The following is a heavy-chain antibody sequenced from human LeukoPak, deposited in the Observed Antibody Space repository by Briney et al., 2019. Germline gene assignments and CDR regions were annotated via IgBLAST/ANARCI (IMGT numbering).Heavy chain of an antibody. J-gene: IGHJ5*01. Sequence: GASVKVSCKATSRISWVRQAPGQGLERMGWIGTYGGDTYYAQKFQGRITVTTDTSTSTVYMELRNLRSDDTAVYYCARDPWNFYDDSGYNRDFDSWGQGTLVTVSS. CDR1: TSR. V-gene: IGHV1-18*01. CDR2: IGTYGGDT. CDR3: ARDPWNFYDDSGYNRDFDS. D-gene: IGHD3-22*01.